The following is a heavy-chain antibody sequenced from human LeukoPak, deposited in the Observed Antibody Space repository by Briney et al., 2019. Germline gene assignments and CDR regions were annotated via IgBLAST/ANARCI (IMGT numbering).Heavy chain of an antibody. D-gene: IGHD1/OR15-1a*01. CDR3: ARRSTNGPPYYLEY. J-gene: IGHJ4*02. CDR1: GGSISSYY. CDR2: IYYSGST. Sequence: SETLSLTCTVSGGSISSYYWSWIRQPPGKGLEWIGYIYYSGSTNYNPSLKSRVTISVDTSKNQFSLKLSSVTAADTAVYYCARRSTNGPPYYLEYWGQGTLVTVSS. V-gene: IGHV4-59*08.